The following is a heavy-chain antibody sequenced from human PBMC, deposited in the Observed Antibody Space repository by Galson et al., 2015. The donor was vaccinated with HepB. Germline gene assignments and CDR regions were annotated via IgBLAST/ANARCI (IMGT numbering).Heavy chain of an antibody. V-gene: IGHV3-48*01. CDR1: GFTLSRYS. J-gene: IGHJ4*02. D-gene: IGHD2-8*01. CDR3: ARDLHKVYNSDTDGH. CDR2: ISSGSTAI. Sequence: SLRLSCAASGFTLSRYSMNWVRQAPGKGLEWVSYISSGSTAIYYADSVKGRFTISRDNAKNSLYLQMNSLRAEDTAVYYCARDLHKVYNSDTDGHWGQGTLVTVSS.